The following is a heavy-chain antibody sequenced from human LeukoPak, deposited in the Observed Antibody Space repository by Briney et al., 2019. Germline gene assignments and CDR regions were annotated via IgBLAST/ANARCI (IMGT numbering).Heavy chain of an antibody. CDR3: ARDIAVAGNYFDY. J-gene: IGHJ4*02. CDR2: INSDMSGT. V-gene: IGHV3-74*01. CDR1: GFTFSNYW. Sequence: TGGSLRLSCAASGFTFSNYWMHWVRQAPGKGLVWVSRINSDMSGTNYADSVKGRFTISRDNAKNTLYLQMNSLRAEDTAVYYCARDIAVAGNYFDYWGQGTLDTVSS. D-gene: IGHD6-19*01.